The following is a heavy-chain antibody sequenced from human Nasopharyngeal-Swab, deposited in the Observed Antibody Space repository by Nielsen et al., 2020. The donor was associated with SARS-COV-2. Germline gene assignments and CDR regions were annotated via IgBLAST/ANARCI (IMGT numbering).Heavy chain of an antibody. D-gene: IGHD2/OR15-2a*01. CDR1: GFTFSDYY. Sequence: GESLKISCAASGFTFSDYYMGWIRQAPGKGLEWISYISGGSSRVDYADSMKGRIAISRDNAKKSLYLQMNSLRDEDTALYYCVRTSNFYGLDAWGQGTTVTVSS. CDR2: ISGGSSRV. V-gene: IGHV3-11*01. CDR3: VRTSNFYGLDA. J-gene: IGHJ6*02.